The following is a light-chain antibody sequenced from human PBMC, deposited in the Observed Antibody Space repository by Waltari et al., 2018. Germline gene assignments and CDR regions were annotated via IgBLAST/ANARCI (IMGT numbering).Light chain of an antibody. J-gene: IGKJ4*01. CDR3: QQYHKWPPLT. Sequence: EIEMTQSPATLSVSPGGRATLSCRASQSVGGNLAWYQQKPGQAPRLLIHGASTRATGVPARFSGSGSGTEFTLTISSLQSEDFAVYYCQQYHKWPPLTFGGGTKVEIK. V-gene: IGKV3-15*01. CDR1: QSVGGN. CDR2: GAS.